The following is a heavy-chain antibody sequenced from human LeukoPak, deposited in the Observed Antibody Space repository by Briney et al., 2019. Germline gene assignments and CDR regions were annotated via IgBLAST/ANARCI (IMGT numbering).Heavy chain of an antibody. J-gene: IGHJ4*02. CDR3: TTLYDYVWGSYRPV. V-gene: IGHV3-48*04. CDR1: GFTFSSYS. D-gene: IGHD3-16*02. Sequence: LSGGSLRLSCAASGFTFSSYSMNWVRQAPGKGLEWVSYISSSSSTIYYADSVKGRFTISRDNAKNSLYLQMNSLKTEDTAVYYCTTLYDYVWGSYRPVWGQGTLVTVSS. CDR2: ISSSSSTI.